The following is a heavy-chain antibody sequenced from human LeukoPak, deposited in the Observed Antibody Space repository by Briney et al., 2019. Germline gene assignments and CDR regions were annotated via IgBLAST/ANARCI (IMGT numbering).Heavy chain of an antibody. V-gene: IGHV4-39*07. CDR1: GGSISSSNYY. D-gene: IGHD2-21*02. Sequence: SETLSLTCTVPGGSISSSNYYWGWIRQPPGKGLEWIGSISYSGSTYHNPSLKSRVTISVDTSKNQFSLKLSSVTAADTAVYYCAREHIVVVTAIFSPYYFDYWGQGTLVTVSS. CDR2: ISYSGST. J-gene: IGHJ4*02. CDR3: AREHIVVVTAIFSPYYFDY.